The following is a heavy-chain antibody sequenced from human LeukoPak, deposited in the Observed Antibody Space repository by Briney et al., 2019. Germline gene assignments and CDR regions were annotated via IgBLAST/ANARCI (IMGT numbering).Heavy chain of an antibody. D-gene: IGHD3-22*01. Sequence: GGSLRLSCAASGFTFRSYWMSWVRQAPGIGLEWVANIKQDGSEKNYVDSVKGRFTISRDNAKNSLSLQMNSLRAEDTAVYYCARGLYDRSGYFEDWGQGTLVTVSS. CDR2: IKQDGSEK. CDR3: ARGLYDRSGYFED. V-gene: IGHV3-7*02. J-gene: IGHJ4*02. CDR1: GFTFRSYW.